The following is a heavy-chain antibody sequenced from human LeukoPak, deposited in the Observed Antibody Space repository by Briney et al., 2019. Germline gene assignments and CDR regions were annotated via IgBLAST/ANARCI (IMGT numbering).Heavy chain of an antibody. V-gene: IGHV5-51*01. CDR1: GYNFAKNW. CDR2: IYPDDSDT. CDR3: ASPRRSVGFIIDAFDI. D-gene: IGHD6-6*01. Sequence: GESLKISCKDSGYNFAKNWIGWVRQMPGKGLEWMGIIYPDDSDTRYSPSFQGQVTISADKSITTAYLHWSSLKASDTAMYYCASPRRSVGFIIDAFDIWGRGTMVTVSS. J-gene: IGHJ3*02.